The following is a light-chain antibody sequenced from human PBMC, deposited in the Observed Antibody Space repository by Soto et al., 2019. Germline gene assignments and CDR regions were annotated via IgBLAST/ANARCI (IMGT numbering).Light chain of an antibody. CDR2: GAS. CDR3: QQRSKLPRT. V-gene: IGKV3-11*01. Sequence: EITLTQSPGTLSLSPGERATLSCRASQSVSDYLAWYQQKAGQPPRVLISGASNRATDIPARFSGSGSGTDFTLTISRLEPEDSAVYYCQQRSKLPRTFGGGTRVEIK. CDR1: QSVSDY. J-gene: IGKJ4*01.